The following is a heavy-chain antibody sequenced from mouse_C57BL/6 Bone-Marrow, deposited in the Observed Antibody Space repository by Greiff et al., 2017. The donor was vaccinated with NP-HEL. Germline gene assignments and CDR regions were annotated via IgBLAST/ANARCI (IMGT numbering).Heavy chain of an antibody. V-gene: IGHV7-3*01. Sequence: EVQLVESGGGLVQPGGSLSLSCAASGFTFTDYYMSWVRQPPGKALEWLGFIRNKANGYTTEYSASVKGRFTISRDNSQSILYLQMNALRAEDSATYYCAIISTAGGSSSDYWGQGTTLTVSS. CDR2: IRNKANGYTT. J-gene: IGHJ2*01. CDR3: AIISTAGGSSSDY. D-gene: IGHD1-1*01. CDR1: GFTFTDYY.